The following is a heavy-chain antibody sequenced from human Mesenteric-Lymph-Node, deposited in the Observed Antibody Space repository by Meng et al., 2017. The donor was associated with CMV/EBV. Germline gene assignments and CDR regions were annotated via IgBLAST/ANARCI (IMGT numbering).Heavy chain of an antibody. CDR2: VSAGGGST. D-gene: IGHD3-22*01. Sequence: FTNYAMSWVRQAPGKGLEWVSSVSAGGGSTYYADSVKGRFTISRDQSKKMVYLQMNSLRAEDTAVYYCGKDAARSKYYYDDSDYALDYWGQGTLVTVSS. V-gene: IGHV3-23*01. CDR3: GKDAARSKYYYDDSDYALDY. J-gene: IGHJ4*02. CDR1: FTNYA.